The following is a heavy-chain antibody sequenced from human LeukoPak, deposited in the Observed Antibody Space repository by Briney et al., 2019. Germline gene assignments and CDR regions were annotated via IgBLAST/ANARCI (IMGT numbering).Heavy chain of an antibody. CDR3: ARVRPNWNDGTFDY. CDR2: IYPSGST. Sequence: SETLSLTCTVSGASITNYYWSWIRQSAGKGLEWIGRIYPSGSTHSNPSLKSRVTMSLDTSKNQFSLGLSSVTASDTAVYYCARVRPNWNDGTFDYWGQGTLVTVSS. CDR1: GASITNYY. D-gene: IGHD1-1*01. V-gene: IGHV4-4*07. J-gene: IGHJ4*02.